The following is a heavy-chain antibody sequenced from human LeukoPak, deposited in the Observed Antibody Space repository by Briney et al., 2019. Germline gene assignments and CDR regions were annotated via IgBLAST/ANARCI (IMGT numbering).Heavy chain of an antibody. CDR2: IYYSGST. V-gene: IGHV4-59*01. CDR1: GGSISSYY. Sequence: SETLSLTCTDSGGSISSYYWSWIRQPPGKGLEWIGYIYYSGSTNYNPSLKSRVTISVDTSKNQFSLKLSSVTAADTAVYYCARVRPPYYDILSRGYGMDVWGQGTTVTVSS. CDR3: ARVRPPYYDILSRGYGMDV. D-gene: IGHD3-9*01. J-gene: IGHJ6*02.